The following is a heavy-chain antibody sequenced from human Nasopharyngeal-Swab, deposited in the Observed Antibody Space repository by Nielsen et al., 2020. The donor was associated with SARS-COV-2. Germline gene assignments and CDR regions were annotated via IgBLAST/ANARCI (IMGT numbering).Heavy chain of an antibody. CDR3: ASSGTGALFDY. J-gene: IGHJ4*02. Sequence: GESLKISCAASGFTFSSYSMNWVRQAPGKGLEWVSSISSSSSYIYYAYSVKGRFTISRDNAKNSLYLQMNSLRAEDTAVYYCASSGTGALFDYWGQGTLVTVSS. CDR2: ISSSSSYI. V-gene: IGHV3-21*01. D-gene: IGHD1-1*01. CDR1: GFTFSSYS.